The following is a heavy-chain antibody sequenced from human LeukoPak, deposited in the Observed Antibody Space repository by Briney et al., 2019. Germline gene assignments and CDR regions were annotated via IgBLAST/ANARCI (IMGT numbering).Heavy chain of an antibody. CDR1: GFTFDDYA. CDR3: AKDPRVFGVVIPLYYFDY. V-gene: IGHV3-9*01. Sequence: PGRSLRLSCAASGFTFDDYAMHWVRQAPGKGLEWVSGISWNSGSIGYADSVKGRFTISRDNAKNSLYLQMNSLRAEDTALYYCAKDPRVFGVVIPLYYFDYWGQGTLVTVSS. D-gene: IGHD3-3*01. J-gene: IGHJ4*02. CDR2: ISWNSGSI.